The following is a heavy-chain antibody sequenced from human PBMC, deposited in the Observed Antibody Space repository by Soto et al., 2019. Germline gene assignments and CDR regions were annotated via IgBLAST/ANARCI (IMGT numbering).Heavy chain of an antibody. CDR3: AKRLSYYFDS. D-gene: IGHD3-16*02. V-gene: IGHV3-23*01. J-gene: IGHJ4*01. CDR1: GLTFSNYA. CDR2: VTGDGVTT. Sequence: GGSLRLSCAASGLTFSNYAMSWVRQAPGKGLEWVSTVTGDGVTTSYADSVKGRFIISRDNSKNTLYLQMSGLRADDTAVYYCAKRLSYYFDSWGHGTLVTVSS.